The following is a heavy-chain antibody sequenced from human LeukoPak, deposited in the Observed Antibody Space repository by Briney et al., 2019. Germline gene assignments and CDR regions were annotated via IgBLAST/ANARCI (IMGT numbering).Heavy chain of an antibody. J-gene: IGHJ4*02. Sequence: KPGESLSISCKGSGYIFTSYWITWVRQMPGKGLEWMGMIDPTDSYTNYSPSFQGHVTISTDKSISTAYLQWSSLKASDTAIYYCARRGRSSSNFDFWGQGTLVTVSS. V-gene: IGHV5-10-1*01. D-gene: IGHD6-6*01. CDR1: GYIFTSYW. CDR3: ARRGRSSSNFDF. CDR2: IDPTDSYT.